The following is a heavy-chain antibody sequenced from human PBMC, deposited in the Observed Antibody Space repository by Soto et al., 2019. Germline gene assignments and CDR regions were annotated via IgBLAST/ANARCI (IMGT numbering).Heavy chain of an antibody. CDR3: ARGIGMSWSFDY. Sequence: GGSLRLSCAASGLTVSSSYMGWVRQAPGKGLEWVSVMYVGGDTYHADSVKGRFTTSRDNSRNTLFLQMNNLRAEDTAVYYCARGIGMSWSFDYWGQGTLVTVSS. D-gene: IGHD1-26*01. CDR2: MYVGGDT. J-gene: IGHJ4*02. CDR1: GLTVSSSY. V-gene: IGHV3-53*01.